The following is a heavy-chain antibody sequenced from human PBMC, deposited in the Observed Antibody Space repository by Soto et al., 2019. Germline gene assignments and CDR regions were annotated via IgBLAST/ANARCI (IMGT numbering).Heavy chain of an antibody. Sequence: ASVKVSCKASGYTFTSYYMHWVRQAPGQGLEWMGIINPSGGTTRYAQKFQGRVTMTRDTSTSTVYMELSSLRSEDTAVYYCGRDLCIGGSCYWFDYWGQGTLVTVSS. J-gene: IGHJ4*02. D-gene: IGHD2-15*01. CDR2: INPSGGTT. CDR1: GYTFTSYY. V-gene: IGHV1-46*03. CDR3: GRDLCIGGSCYWFDY.